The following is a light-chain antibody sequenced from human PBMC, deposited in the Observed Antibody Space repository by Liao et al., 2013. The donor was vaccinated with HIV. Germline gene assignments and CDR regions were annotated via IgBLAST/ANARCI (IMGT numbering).Light chain of an antibody. J-gene: IGLJ2*01. V-gene: IGLV3-1*01. Sequence: SYEVTQPHAVSVSPGQTASITCSGDKLGNKYVCWYQQKPGQSPVLVIYQDNKRPSGIPERFSGSNSGNTATLTISGTQAVDEADYYCQAWDSSTYVIFGGGTKLTVL. CDR1: KLGNKY. CDR3: QAWDSSTYVI. CDR2: QDN.